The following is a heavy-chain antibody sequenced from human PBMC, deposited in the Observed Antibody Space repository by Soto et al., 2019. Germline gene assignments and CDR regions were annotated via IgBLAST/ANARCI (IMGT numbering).Heavy chain of an antibody. CDR3: ARDPVHWMVPQDY. Sequence: PGGSLRLSCAASGFTFSSYWMYWVRQAPGKGLVWVSRINSDGTSTGYADSVKGRFTISRDNAKNTVYLQMNSLRAEDTAVYYCARDPVHWMVPQDYWGPGTLVTVSS. CDR2: INSDGTST. D-gene: IGHD6-19*01. J-gene: IGHJ4*02. V-gene: IGHV3-74*01. CDR1: GFTFSSYW.